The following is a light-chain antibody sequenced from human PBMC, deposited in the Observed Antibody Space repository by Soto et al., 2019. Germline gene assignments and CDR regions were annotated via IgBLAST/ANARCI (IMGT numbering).Light chain of an antibody. CDR3: MQALQTPIT. V-gene: IGKV2-28*01. J-gene: IGKJ5*01. CDR2: LGS. Sequence: DLVMTQSPLSLPVTPGEPASISCRSSQSLLHSNGYKYLDWYLQKPGQSPQLLIYLGSNRASGVPDRFSGSGSGTDFTLKISRVEAEDVGVYYCMQALQTPITFGQGTRLEIK. CDR1: QSLLHSNGYKY.